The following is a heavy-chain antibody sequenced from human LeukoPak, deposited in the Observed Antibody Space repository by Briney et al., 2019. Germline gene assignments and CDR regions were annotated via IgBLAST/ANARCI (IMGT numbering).Heavy chain of an antibody. Sequence: SETLSLTCTVSGYSISSGYYWGWIRQPPGKGLEWIGSIYHSGSTYYNPSLKSRVTISVDTSMNQFSLKLSSVTAADTAVYYCARDHMDPATFDYWGQGTLVTVSS. D-gene: IGHD5-18*01. CDR1: GYSISSGYY. J-gene: IGHJ4*02. CDR2: IYHSGST. V-gene: IGHV4-38-2*02. CDR3: ARDHMDPATFDY.